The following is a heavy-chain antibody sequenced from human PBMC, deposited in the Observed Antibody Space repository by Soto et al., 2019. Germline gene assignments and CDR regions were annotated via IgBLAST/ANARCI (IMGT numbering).Heavy chain of an antibody. Sequence: ASVKVSCKASGGTFSSYTISWVRQAPGQGLEWMGRIIPILGIANYAQKFQGRVTITADKSTSTAYMELSSLRSEDTAVYYCTGEYCSGGSCYLPDYCYMDVWGKGTTVTVSS. CDR2: IIPILGIA. V-gene: IGHV1-69*02. D-gene: IGHD2-15*01. J-gene: IGHJ6*03. CDR1: GGTFSSYT. CDR3: TGEYCSGGSCYLPDYCYMDV.